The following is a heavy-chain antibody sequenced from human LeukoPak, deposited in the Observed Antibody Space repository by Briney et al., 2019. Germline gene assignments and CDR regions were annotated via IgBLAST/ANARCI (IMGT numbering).Heavy chain of an antibody. Sequence: PSQTLSLTCTVSGGSISSGSYYWSWIRQPAGKGLEWIERIYTSGSTNYNPSLKSRVTISVDTSKNQFSLKLSSVTAADTAVYYCASSGSYYRLTAYYYMDVWGKGTTVTVSS. J-gene: IGHJ6*03. CDR2: IYTSGST. V-gene: IGHV4-61*02. D-gene: IGHD1-26*01. CDR1: GGSISSGSYY. CDR3: ASSGSYYRLTAYYYMDV.